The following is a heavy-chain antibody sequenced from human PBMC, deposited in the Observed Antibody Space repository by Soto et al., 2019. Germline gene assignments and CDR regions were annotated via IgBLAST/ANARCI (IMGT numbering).Heavy chain of an antibody. J-gene: IGHJ5*02. D-gene: IGHD2-2*01. CDR2: IYYSGST. V-gene: IGHV4-39*01. Sequence: PSETLSLTCTVSGGSISSSSYYWGWIRQPPGKGLEWIGSIYYSGSTYYNPSLKSRVTISVDTSKNQFSLKLSSVTAADTAVYYCATDVVVVPAAMRGGWFDPWGQGTLVTVS. CDR1: GGSISSSSYY. CDR3: ATDVVVVPAAMRGGWFDP.